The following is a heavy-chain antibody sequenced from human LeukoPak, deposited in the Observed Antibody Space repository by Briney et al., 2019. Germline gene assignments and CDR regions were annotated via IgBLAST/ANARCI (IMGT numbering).Heavy chain of an antibody. Sequence: SVKVSCKASGGTFSSYAISWVRQAPGQGLEWMGGIIPIFGTANYAQKFQGRVTITTDESTSTAYMELSSLRSEDTAVYYCARTHDYGDYPAFDYWGQGTLVTVSS. CDR3: ARTHDYGDYPAFDY. CDR2: IIPIFGTA. V-gene: IGHV1-69*05. CDR1: GGTFSSYA. D-gene: IGHD4-17*01. J-gene: IGHJ4*02.